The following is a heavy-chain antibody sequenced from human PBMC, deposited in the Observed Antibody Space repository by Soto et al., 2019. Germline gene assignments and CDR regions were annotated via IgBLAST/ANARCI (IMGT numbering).Heavy chain of an antibody. CDR3: ARPPLPGYSIHFNS. CDR2: VYTRDSDT. CDR1: GYGFMDYC. D-gene: IGHD2-15*01. J-gene: IGHJ4*02. V-gene: IGHV5-51*01. Sequence: GGSLKICWKASGYGFMDYCISLLRQIPGKGLEWMGIVYTRDSDTRYSPSFQGQVTISADRSTGTALLQVRSLKASDTALYYCARPPLPGYSIHFNSWGQGTLVTVSS.